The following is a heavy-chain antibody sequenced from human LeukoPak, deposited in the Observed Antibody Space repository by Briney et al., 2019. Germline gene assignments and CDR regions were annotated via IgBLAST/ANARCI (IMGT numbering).Heavy chain of an antibody. CDR3: ARASVYGPKTIPFDY. CDR1: GYTFTGYY. Sequence: ASVKVSCKASGYTFTGYYMHWVRQAPGQGLEWMGWINPNSGGTNYAQKFQGRVTMTRDTSISTAYMELSRLRSDDTAVYYCARASVYGPKTIPFDYWGQGTLVTVSS. CDR2: INPNSGGT. V-gene: IGHV1-2*02. J-gene: IGHJ4*02. D-gene: IGHD2/OR15-2a*01.